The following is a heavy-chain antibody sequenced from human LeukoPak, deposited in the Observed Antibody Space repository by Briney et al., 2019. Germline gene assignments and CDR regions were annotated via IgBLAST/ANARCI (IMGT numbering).Heavy chain of an antibody. Sequence: SETLSLTCTVSGGSISSYYWSWIRQPAGKGLEWIGRIYTGGSTNYNPSLKSRVTMSVDTSKNQFSLKLSSVTAADTAVYYCARGAVQLERPIDYYFDYWGQGTLVTVSS. CDR2: IYTGGST. V-gene: IGHV4-4*07. CDR3: ARGAVQLERPIDYYFDY. J-gene: IGHJ4*02. D-gene: IGHD1-1*01. CDR1: GGSISSYY.